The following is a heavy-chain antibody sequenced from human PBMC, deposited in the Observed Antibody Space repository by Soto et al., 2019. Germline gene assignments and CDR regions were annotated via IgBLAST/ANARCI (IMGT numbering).Heavy chain of an antibody. J-gene: IGHJ6*02. V-gene: IGHV3-74*01. Sequence: PGGSLRLSCAASGFTFSSYWMHWVRQAPGKGLVWVSRINSDGSSTSYADSVKGRFTISRDNAKNTLYLQMNSLRAEDTAVYYCARPPLAIVVVTAIDYYYDMDVWGQGTTVTVSS. D-gene: IGHD2-21*02. CDR2: INSDGSST. CDR3: ARPPLAIVVVTAIDYYYDMDV. CDR1: GFTFSSYW.